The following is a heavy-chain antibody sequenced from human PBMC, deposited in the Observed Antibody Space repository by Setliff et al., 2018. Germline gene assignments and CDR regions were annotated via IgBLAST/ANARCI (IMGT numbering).Heavy chain of an antibody. D-gene: IGHD2-15*01. CDR2: INSDGSST. CDR3: ARTCSGSGCYAGLES. J-gene: IGHJ4*02. CDR1: GFTLSSYW. V-gene: IGHV3-74*01. Sequence: GGSLRLSCAASGFTLSSYWMHWVRQVPGKGLVWVSRINSDGSSTGYADAVKGRFTISRDNSKNTLYLQMNSLRPEDTAVYYCARTCSGSGCYAGLESWGQGTPVTVSS.